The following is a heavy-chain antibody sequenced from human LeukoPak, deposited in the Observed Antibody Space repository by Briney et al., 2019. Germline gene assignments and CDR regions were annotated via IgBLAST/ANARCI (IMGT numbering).Heavy chain of an antibody. CDR3: ARDPYCSGGSCEGFFDY. V-gene: IGHV1-46*01. Sequence: ASVKVSCKASGYTFTSYYMHWVRQAPGQGLEWMGIINPSGGSTSYAQKFQGRVTMTRDTSTSTVYTELSSLRSEDTAVYYCARDPYCSGGSCEGFFDYWGQGTLVTVSS. D-gene: IGHD2-15*01. CDR2: INPSGGST. CDR1: GYTFTSYY. J-gene: IGHJ4*02.